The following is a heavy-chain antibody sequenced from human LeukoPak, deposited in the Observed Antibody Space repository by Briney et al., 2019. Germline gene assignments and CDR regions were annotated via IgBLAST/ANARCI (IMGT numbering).Heavy chain of an antibody. D-gene: IGHD6-13*01. CDR2: TYYRSKWYI. V-gene: IGHV6-1*01. CDR3: ARDEGSSWTFDY. J-gene: IGHJ4*02. Sequence: SPTLSLTFPISGDSVSSNSAAWNWIRQSPPRVLEWLRTTYYRSKWYIDYALSVKSRITINQDTSKNQFSLQLNSVTPEDRAVYYCARDEGSSWTFDYWGQGTLVTVSS. CDR1: GDSVSSNSAA.